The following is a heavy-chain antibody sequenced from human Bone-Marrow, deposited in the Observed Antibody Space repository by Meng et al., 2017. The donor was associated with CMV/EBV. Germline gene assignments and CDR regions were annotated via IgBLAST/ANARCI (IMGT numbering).Heavy chain of an antibody. CDR3: ATGLRTPSYDP. Sequence: LSLTCAASGFTFSSYSMNWVRQATGKGLEWVSSISSSSSYIYYADSVKGRFTISRDNAKNSLYLQMSGLSTEDTAVYYCATGLRTPSYDPWGQGPLVTVSS. CDR2: ISSSSSYI. CDR1: GFTFSSYS. J-gene: IGHJ5*02. D-gene: IGHD1-14*01. V-gene: IGHV3-21*01.